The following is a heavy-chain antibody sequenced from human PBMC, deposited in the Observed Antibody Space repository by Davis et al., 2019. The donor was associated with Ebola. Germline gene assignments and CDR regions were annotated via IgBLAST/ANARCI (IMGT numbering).Heavy chain of an antibody. CDR1: GFTFSSYW. V-gene: IGHV4-34*08. CDR3: AYTADIVVVPAQNWFDP. D-gene: IGHD2-2*01. Sequence: ESLKISCAASGFTFSSYWMSWIRQPPGKGLEWIGEINHSGSTNYNPSLKSRVTISVDTSKNQFSLKLSSVTAADTAVYYCAYTADIVVVPAQNWFDPWGQGTLVTVSS. CDR2: INHSGST. J-gene: IGHJ5*02.